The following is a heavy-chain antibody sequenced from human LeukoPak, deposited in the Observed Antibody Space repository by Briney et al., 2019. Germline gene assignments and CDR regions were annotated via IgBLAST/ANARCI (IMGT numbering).Heavy chain of an antibody. D-gene: IGHD2-21*01. CDR3: AREAPLLSDAFDI. CDR1: GGTLSSYA. CDR2: IIPIFGTA. V-gene: IGHV1-69*13. Sequence: SVKVYCKASGGTLSSYAISWLRQAPGQGLEWIGGIIPIFGTANYAQKFQGRVTITADESTSTAYMELSSLRSEDTAVYYCAREAPLLSDAFDIWGQGTMVTVSS. J-gene: IGHJ3*02.